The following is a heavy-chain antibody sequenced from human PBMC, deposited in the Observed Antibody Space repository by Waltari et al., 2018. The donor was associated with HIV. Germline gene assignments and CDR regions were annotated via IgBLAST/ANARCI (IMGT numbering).Heavy chain of an antibody. V-gene: IGHV3-74*01. D-gene: IGHD3-16*01. Sequence: EVQLVESGGGLVQPGGSLRLSCAASGFTFSSYWMHWVRQAPGKGLVWVSRINSGGSSTNYADAVKCRFTISRDNAKNTVYLQMNSLRAEDTSLYYCASLYNYVWGSPPPFDYWCQGTLVTVSS. CDR1: GFTFSSYW. CDR2: INSGGSST. CDR3: ASLYNYVWGSPPPFDY. J-gene: IGHJ4*02.